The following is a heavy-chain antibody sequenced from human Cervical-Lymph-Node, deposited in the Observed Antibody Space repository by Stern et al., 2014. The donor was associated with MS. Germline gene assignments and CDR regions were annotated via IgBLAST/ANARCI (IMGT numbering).Heavy chain of an antibody. V-gene: IGHV3-23*04. CDR2: ISDSGVYT. CDR3: AKDLGRGVVVVPLYGLDV. D-gene: IGHD2-2*01. J-gene: IGHJ6*02. CDR1: GFTFSTYA. Sequence: EVQLVESGGGLVQPGGSLRLSCAASGFTFSTYAFSWVRLAPGKGLELDSSISDSGVYTYYADSVKGRFTISRDNSKSMLYLEMQSLRAEDTAVYHCAKDLGRGVVVVPLYGLDVWGQGTTVTVSS.